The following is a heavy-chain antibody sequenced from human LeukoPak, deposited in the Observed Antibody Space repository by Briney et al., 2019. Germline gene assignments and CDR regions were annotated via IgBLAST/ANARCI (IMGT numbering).Heavy chain of an antibody. CDR3: ARGPHQQWPVMRY. Sequence: SETLSLTCAFSGGSFSGYHWTWIRQPPGKGLDWIGEINDSGSPNYNPSLKNRVAISMDTSKNQFSVQLTSVTAADTGIYCARGPHQQWPVMRYWGQGSLVTVSS. J-gene: IGHJ4*02. D-gene: IGHD6-19*01. CDR2: INDSGSP. V-gene: IGHV4-34*01. CDR1: GGSFSGYH.